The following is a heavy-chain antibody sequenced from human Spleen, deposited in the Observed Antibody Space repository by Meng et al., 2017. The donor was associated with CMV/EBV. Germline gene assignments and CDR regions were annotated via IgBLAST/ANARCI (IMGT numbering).Heavy chain of an antibody. D-gene: IGHD6-19*01. CDR3: AKDSQQWLVRGPVDY. CDR1: GVTFSSYG. V-gene: IGHV3-23*01. CDR2: ISGSGGST. Sequence: GVTFSSYGMSWVRQAQGEGLGWVSAISGSGGSTYYADSVKGRFTISRDNSKNTLYLQMNSLRAEDTAVYYCAKDSQQWLVRGPVDYWGQGTLVTVSS. J-gene: IGHJ4*02.